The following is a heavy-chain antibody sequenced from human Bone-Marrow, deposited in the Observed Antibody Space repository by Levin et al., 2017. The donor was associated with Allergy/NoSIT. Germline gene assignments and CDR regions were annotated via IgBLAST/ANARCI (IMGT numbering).Heavy chain of an antibody. CDR2: ISSSSGTI. D-gene: IGHD2-2*02. CDR1: GFNLSTYN. J-gene: IGHJ3*02. Sequence: GGSLRLSCAASGFNLSTYNMNWVRQAPGKGLEWVSYISSSSGTIYYADSVKARFTVSRDNAKNSFYLQMRSLRAEDTAVYFCAREVHCDSCSFYNYDDVFDIWGQGTTVTVSS. V-gene: IGHV3-48*01. CDR3: AREVHCDSCSFYNYDDVFDI.